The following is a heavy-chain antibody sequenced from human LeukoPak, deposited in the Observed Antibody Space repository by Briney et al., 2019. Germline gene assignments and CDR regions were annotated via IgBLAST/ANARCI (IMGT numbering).Heavy chain of an antibody. V-gene: IGHV1-69*13. CDR3: ASLSVVTRS. J-gene: IGHJ2*01. D-gene: IGHD4-23*01. CDR1: GGTFSIYA. CDR2: IIPIFGTA. Sequence: GATVKVSFKASGGTFSIYAISWVRQAPGQGLEWMGGIIPIFGTANYAQKFQGRVTITADESTSTAYMELSSLRSEDTAVYYCASLSVVTRSWGRGTLVTVSS.